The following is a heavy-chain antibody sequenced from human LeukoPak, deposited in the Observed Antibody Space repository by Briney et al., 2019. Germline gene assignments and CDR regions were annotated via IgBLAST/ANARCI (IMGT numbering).Heavy chain of an antibody. J-gene: IGHJ5*02. D-gene: IGHD6-19*01. V-gene: IGHV3-53*01. CDR1: GFTVNNNY. CDR3: ARVAGWHWFDP. Sequence: PGGSLRLSCATSGFTVNNNYMSWVRQAPGKGLQWVSVIYGAGVGITSYIDSVKGRFTISRDNSKNTVYLQMNNMRVDDTAVYYCARVAGWHWFDPWGQGTLVTVSS. CDR2: IYGAGVGIT.